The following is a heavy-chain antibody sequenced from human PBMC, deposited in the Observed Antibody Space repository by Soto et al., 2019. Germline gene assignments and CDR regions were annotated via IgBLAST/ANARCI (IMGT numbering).Heavy chain of an antibody. CDR1: GFTFSSYS. Sequence: GGSLRLSCAASGFTFSSYSMNWVRQAPGKGLEWVSYISSSSSTIYYADSVKGRFTISRDNAKNSLYLQMNSLRDEDTAVYYCARVPYYSVRLGELSSTPPDYWGQGTLVTVSS. CDR2: ISSSSSTI. D-gene: IGHD3-16*02. CDR3: ARVPYYSVRLGELSSTPPDY. V-gene: IGHV3-48*02. J-gene: IGHJ4*02.